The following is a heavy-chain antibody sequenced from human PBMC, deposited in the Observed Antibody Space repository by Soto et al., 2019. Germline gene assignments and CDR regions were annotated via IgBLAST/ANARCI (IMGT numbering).Heavy chain of an antibody. Sequence: EVRLLEPGGGLVQPGGSLRLSCSASGVTFSSYAINWVRQAPGKGLEWVSATTGGAGLTYYADSVKGRFSVSSDTPGNTLYLQLNSLSPEDTAVYYCARVDRGSVARPTRLDPWGQGTLVTVSS. D-gene: IGHD2-21*01. J-gene: IGHJ5*02. CDR2: TTGGAGLT. CDR3: ARVDRGSVARPTRLDP. V-gene: IGHV3-23*01. CDR1: GVTFSSYA.